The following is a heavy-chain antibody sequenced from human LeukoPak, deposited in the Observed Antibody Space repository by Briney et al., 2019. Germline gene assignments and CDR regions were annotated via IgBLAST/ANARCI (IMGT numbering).Heavy chain of an antibody. CDR2: ISSTCAYI. Sequence: PGGSLRLSCAASGFALRSYTVTWVRQAPGKGLEWVSSISSTCAYIYYAESVKGRFSISRDNVDNVVHLQMSSLTNEDTAVYYCARVAVAGPTGWFDSWGQGTLVTVSS. D-gene: IGHD6-19*01. CDR3: ARVAVAGPTGWFDS. V-gene: IGHV3-21*01. CDR1: GFALRSYT. J-gene: IGHJ5*01.